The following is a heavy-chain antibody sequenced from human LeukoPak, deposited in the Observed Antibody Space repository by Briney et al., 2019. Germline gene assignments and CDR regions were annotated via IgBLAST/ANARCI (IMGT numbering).Heavy chain of an antibody. V-gene: IGHV5-51*01. CDR2: IYPGDSDT. J-gene: IGHJ4*02. CDR1: EYSFTSYW. Sequence: GESLKISCKGSEYSFTSYWIGWVRQMPGKGLEWMGIIYPGDSDTRYSPSFQGQVTISADKSISTAYLQWSSLKASDTAMYYCARPTPYCGGDCYFDYWGQGTLVTVSS. D-gene: IGHD2-21*02. CDR3: ARPTPYCGGDCYFDY.